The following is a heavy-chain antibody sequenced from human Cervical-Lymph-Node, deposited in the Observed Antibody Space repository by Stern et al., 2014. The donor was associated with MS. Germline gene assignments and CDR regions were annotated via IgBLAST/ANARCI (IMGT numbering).Heavy chain of an antibody. D-gene: IGHD6-13*01. CDR1: GGTFSKFP. CDR2: IFPVCGTP. Sequence: QVQLVASGADVPKSGSSVKVSCKASGGTFSKFPSSWVRQAPGQGLEWMGGIFPVCGTPTYAQEFRGRVTITADVSTSTVYMELSSLRSDDTAVYYCALSSETSDRWYSLGYDLWGQGTLVTVSS. V-gene: IGHV1-69*01. J-gene: IGHJ5*02. CDR3: ALSSETSDRWYSLGYDL.